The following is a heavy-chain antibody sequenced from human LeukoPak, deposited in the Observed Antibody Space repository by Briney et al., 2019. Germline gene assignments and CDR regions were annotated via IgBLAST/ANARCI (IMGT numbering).Heavy chain of an antibody. J-gene: IGHJ4*02. D-gene: IGHD3-22*01. V-gene: IGHV1-46*01. CDR3: ARDPEDSSGYYRGAKTPTFDY. CDR2: INPSGGNT. CDR1: GYTFTSYF. Sequence: ASVKVSCKASGYTFTSYFIHWVRQAPGQGPEWMGIINPSGGNTNYAQKFQGRVTMTRDTSISTAYMELSRLRSDDTAVYYCARDPEDSSGYYRGAKTPTFDYWGQGTLVTVSS.